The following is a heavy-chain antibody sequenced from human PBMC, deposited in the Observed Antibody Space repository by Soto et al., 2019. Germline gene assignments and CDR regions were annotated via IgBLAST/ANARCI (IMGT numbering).Heavy chain of an antibody. J-gene: IGHJ4*02. CDR3: ARRVFRGALDY. D-gene: IGHD4-17*01. CDR2: INPNTGGT. Sequence: GASVKVSCKASGYTFTDYYIHWVRQAPGQGLEWMGWINPNTGGTSFAQKFLGGVTMTRDTSISTVYMELTTLKFDDTAMYFCARRVFRGALDYWGQGTLVTSPQ. CDR1: GYTFTDYY. V-gene: IGHV1-2*02.